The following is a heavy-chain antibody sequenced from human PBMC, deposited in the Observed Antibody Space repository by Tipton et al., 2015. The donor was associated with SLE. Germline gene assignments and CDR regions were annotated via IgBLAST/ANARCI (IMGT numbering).Heavy chain of an antibody. CDR3: ARPPGTYPTGDY. Sequence: GLVKPSETLSLTCTVSGSSISSAYYWGWIRQTPGKGLEWIGNIYHSGSTYYNPSLQSRVTLSVDTSKNQFSLKLTSVTAADTAVYYCARPPGTYPTGDYWGQGTLVTVSS. CDR2: IYHSGST. CDR1: GSSISSAYY. V-gene: IGHV4-38-2*02. D-gene: IGHD3-10*01. J-gene: IGHJ4*02.